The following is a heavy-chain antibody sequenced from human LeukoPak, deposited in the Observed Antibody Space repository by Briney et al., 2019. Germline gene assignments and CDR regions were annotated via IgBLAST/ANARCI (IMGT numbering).Heavy chain of an antibody. J-gene: IGHJ4*02. Sequence: PGGSLRLSCAASGFTFSRYWMSWVRQAPGKGLERVANIKQDGNEKHYVDSVKGRFTISRDNAKNSVYLQMNSLRAEDTAVYYCARGDLGQGTVVTVSS. CDR3: ARGD. V-gene: IGHV3-7*01. CDR1: GFTFSRYW. CDR2: IKQDGNEK.